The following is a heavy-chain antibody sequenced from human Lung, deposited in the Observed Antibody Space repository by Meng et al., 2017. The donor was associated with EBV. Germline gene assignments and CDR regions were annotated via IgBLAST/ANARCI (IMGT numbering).Heavy chain of an antibody. V-gene: IGHV4-4*07. CDR2: FHTSGGT. CDR3: AADPLLDDYGNSFDY. CDR1: GRSTNSYY. Sequence: QVRQRESSTSMTHASVTLSSTDTVSGRSTNSYYWHWNRQPDGKGLVGIGRFHTSGGTKSNPSLKSRVTMSVDMSKSQLSLNLNSVTAADTAVYYCAADPLLDDYGNSFDYWGQGTLVTVSS. D-gene: IGHD4-11*01. J-gene: IGHJ4*02.